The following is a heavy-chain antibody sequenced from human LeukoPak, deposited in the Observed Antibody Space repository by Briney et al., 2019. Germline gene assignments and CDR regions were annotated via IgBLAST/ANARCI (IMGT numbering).Heavy chain of an antibody. Sequence: GGSLRLSCAASGFTFSSYAMHWVRQAPGKGLEWVAVSSYDGSNKYYADSVKGRFTISRDNSKNTLYLQMNSLRAEDTAVYYCARDGSGSYIDYWGQGTLVTVSS. CDR1: GFTFSSYA. CDR3: ARDGSGSYIDY. J-gene: IGHJ4*02. D-gene: IGHD3-10*01. V-gene: IGHV3-30-3*01. CDR2: SSYDGSNK.